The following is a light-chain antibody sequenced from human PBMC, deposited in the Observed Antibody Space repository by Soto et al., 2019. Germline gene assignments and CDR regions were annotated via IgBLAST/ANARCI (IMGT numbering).Light chain of an antibody. CDR3: CSYAGKSYV. Sequence: QSALTQPRSVSGSPGQSVTISCTGTSSDVGGYNYVSWYQQHPGKAPKLMIYDVSKRPSGVPDRFSGSKSGNTASLTISGLQAEDEADYHCCSYAGKSYVLGTGNKVTVL. V-gene: IGLV2-11*01. CDR1: SSDVGGYNY. J-gene: IGLJ1*01. CDR2: DVS.